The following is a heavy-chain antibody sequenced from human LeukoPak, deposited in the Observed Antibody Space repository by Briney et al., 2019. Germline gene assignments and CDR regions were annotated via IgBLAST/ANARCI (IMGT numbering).Heavy chain of an antibody. CDR3: ARGFPLWELLLSAFDI. V-gene: IGHV1-2*02. CDR2: INPNSGGI. Sequence: ASVKVSCKASGYTFTGYYMHWVRQAPGQGLEWMGWINPNSGGINYAQKFQGRVTMTRDTSISTAYMELSRLRSDDTAVYYCARGFPLWELLLSAFDIWGQGTMVTVSS. CDR1: GYTFTGYY. J-gene: IGHJ3*02. D-gene: IGHD1-26*01.